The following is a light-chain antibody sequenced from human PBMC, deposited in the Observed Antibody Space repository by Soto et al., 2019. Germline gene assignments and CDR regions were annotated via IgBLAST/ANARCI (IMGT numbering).Light chain of an antibody. CDR3: QQRGT. CDR1: QSLGDY. J-gene: IGKJ2*01. CDR2: DAS. Sequence: ELLLTQSPATLSLSPGQRATLSCRASQSLGDYLAWYQQKPDQAPRLLIYDASNRATGIPARFSGGGSGTDFILTISSLEPEDFAVYYCQQRGTFGQGTKLEIK. V-gene: IGKV3-11*01.